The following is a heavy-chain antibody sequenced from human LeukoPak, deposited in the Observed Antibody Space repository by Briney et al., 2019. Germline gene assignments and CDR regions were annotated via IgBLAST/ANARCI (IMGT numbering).Heavy chain of an antibody. D-gene: IGHD1-26*01. J-gene: IGHJ6*02. CDR2: IYHSGST. CDR3: ARAPSEESPTWAPYYYGMDV. Sequence: PSQTLSLTCAVSGGSISSGGYSWSWIRQPPGKGLEWIGYIYHSGSTYYNPSLKSRVTISVDRSKNQFSLKLSSVTAADTAVYYCARAPSEESPTWAPYYYGMDVWGQGTTVTVSS. V-gene: IGHV4-30-2*01. CDR1: GGSISSGGYS.